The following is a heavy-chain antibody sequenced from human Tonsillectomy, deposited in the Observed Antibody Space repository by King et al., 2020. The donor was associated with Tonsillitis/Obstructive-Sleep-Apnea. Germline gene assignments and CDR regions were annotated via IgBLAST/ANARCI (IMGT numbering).Heavy chain of an antibody. D-gene: IGHD3-10*01. CDR2: ISGSGDNT. V-gene: IGHV3-23*04. J-gene: IGHJ4*02. Sequence: VQLVESGGGLVQPGGSLRLSCAASGFTFSSYAMSWVRQAPGKGLEWVSSISGSGDNTYYADSVKGRFTISRDNSKNTLYLQMNSLRAEDTALYYCANHLWFGGFLGYFDYWGQGTLVTVSS. CDR3: ANHLWFGGFLGYFDY. CDR1: GFTFSSYA.